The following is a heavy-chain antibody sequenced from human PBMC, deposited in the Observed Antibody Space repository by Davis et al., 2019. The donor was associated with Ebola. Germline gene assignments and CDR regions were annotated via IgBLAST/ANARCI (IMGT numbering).Heavy chain of an antibody. J-gene: IGHJ4*02. CDR2: IRSKAYGGTT. CDR3: TRDGRPGSLRLGEIVSY. Sequence: PGGSLRLSCTASGFTFGDYAMSWFRQAPGKGLEWVGFIRSKAYGGTTEYAASVKGRFTISSDDSKSIAYLQMNSLKTEDTAVYYCTRDGRPGSLRLGEIVSYWGQGTLVTVSS. V-gene: IGHV3-49*03. D-gene: IGHD3-16*01. CDR1: GFTFGDYA.